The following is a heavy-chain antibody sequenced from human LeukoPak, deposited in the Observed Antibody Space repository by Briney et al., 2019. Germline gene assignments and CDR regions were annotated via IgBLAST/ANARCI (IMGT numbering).Heavy chain of an antibody. D-gene: IGHD3-3*01. V-gene: IGHV3-11*01. CDR2: ISSSGSTI. CDR3: ARDSWLLNPNHYYYYMDV. CDR1: RFTFSDYY. J-gene: IGHJ6*03. Sequence: PGGSLRLSCAASRFTFSDYYMSWIRQAPGKGLEWVSYISSSGSTIYYADSVKGRFTISRDNAKNSLYLQMNSLRAEDTAVCYCARDSWLLNPNHYYYYMDVWGKGTTVTVSS.